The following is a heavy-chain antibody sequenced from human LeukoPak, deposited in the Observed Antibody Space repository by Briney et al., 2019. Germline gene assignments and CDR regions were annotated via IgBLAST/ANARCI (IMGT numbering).Heavy chain of an antibody. J-gene: IGHJ4*02. V-gene: IGHV3-15*01. Sequence: GGALRLSCAASGFTFSNAWMSWVRQAPGKGLEWVVRIKSKADGGTTDYAAPVKGRFTIARDDSKNPLSLQMNSLKTEDPAVYSCRSRDSRAYFDFDYWGQGTLVTVSS. D-gene: IGHD3-22*01. CDR2: IKSKADGGTT. CDR1: GFTFSNAW. CDR3: RSRDSRAYFDFDY.